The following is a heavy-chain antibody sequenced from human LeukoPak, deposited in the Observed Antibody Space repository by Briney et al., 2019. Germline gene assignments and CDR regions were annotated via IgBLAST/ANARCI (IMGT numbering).Heavy chain of an antibody. D-gene: IGHD6-6*01. Sequence: GGSLRLSCAASGFTFSSYAMHWVRQAPGKGLEYVSAISSNGGSTYYANSVKGRFTISRDNSKNTLYLQMGSLRAEDTAVYYCARAYSSSFRDWGQGTLVTVSS. CDR2: ISSNGGST. V-gene: IGHV3-64*01. CDR1: GFTFSSYA. J-gene: IGHJ4*02. CDR3: ARAYSSSFRD.